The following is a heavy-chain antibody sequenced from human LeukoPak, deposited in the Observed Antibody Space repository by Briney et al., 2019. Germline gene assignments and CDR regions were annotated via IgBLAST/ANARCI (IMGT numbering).Heavy chain of an antibody. CDR2: IYYSGST. D-gene: IGHD3-10*01. CDR1: GGSISSSSYY. Sequence: SETLSLTCTVSGGSISSSSYYWGWIRQPPGKGLEWIGSIYYSGSTYYNPSLKSRVTISVDTSKNQFSLKLSSVAAADTAVYYCASMGSGRPDDYWGQGTLVTVSS. J-gene: IGHJ4*02. CDR3: ASMGSGRPDDY. V-gene: IGHV4-39*01.